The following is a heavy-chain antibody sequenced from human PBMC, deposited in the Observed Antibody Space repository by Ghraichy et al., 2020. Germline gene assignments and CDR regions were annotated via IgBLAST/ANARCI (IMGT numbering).Heavy chain of an antibody. Sequence: GGSLRLSCAASGFTFSSYGMHWVRQAPGKGLEWVAVIWYDGSNKYYADSVKGRFTISRDNSKNTLYLQMNSLRAEDTAVYYCARDTLGTIIGDYGMDVWGQGTTVTVSS. V-gene: IGHV3-33*01. D-gene: IGHD3-16*01. CDR1: GFTFSSYG. CDR2: IWYDGSNK. J-gene: IGHJ6*02. CDR3: ARDTLGTIIGDYGMDV.